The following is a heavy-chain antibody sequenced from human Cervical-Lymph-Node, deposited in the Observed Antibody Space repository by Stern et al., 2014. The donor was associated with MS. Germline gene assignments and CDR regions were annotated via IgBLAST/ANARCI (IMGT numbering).Heavy chain of an antibody. D-gene: IGHD5-18*01. CDR2: IYYSGST. CDR1: GGSISRYY. Sequence: QLQLQESGPGLVKPSETLSLTCTVSGGSISRYYWSWIRQPPGKGLERIGYIYYSGSTNYNPSLKSRVTISVDTSKNQFSLKLSSVTAADTAVYYCARESGYSYGYLDYWGQGTLVTVSS. V-gene: IGHV4-59*01. CDR3: ARESGYSYGYLDY. J-gene: IGHJ4*02.